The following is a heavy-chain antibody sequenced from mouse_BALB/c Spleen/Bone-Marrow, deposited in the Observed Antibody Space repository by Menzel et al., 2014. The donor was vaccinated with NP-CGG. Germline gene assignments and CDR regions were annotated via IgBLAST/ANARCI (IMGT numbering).Heavy chain of an antibody. Sequence: VHLQQSGAELVKPGASVKLSCKASGYTFTSYWMHWVKQRPGQGLEWIGEINPSNGRTNYNEKFKSKATLTVDKSSSTAYMQLSSLTSEDSAVYYCARRTTTVVATGYWGQGTTLTVSS. CDR3: ARRTTTVVATGY. CDR2: INPSNGRT. V-gene: IGHV1S81*02. CDR1: GYTFTSYW. J-gene: IGHJ2*01. D-gene: IGHD1-1*01.